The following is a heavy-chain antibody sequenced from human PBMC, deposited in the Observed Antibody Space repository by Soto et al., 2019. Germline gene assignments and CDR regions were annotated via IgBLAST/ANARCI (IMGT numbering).Heavy chain of an antibody. Sequence: LRLSCVASGFTFRTYTMNWVRQAPGKGLEWVSGIRGFSPYTFYAESVKGRFTISRDNAKNSLYLQMNSLGVEDTAVYYCARDRGYDAHDYYYNAMDVWGQGTTVTVSS. V-gene: IGHV3-21*01. CDR2: IRGFSPYT. J-gene: IGHJ6*02. CDR3: ARDRGYDAHDYYYNAMDV. CDR1: GFTFRTYT. D-gene: IGHD2-15*01.